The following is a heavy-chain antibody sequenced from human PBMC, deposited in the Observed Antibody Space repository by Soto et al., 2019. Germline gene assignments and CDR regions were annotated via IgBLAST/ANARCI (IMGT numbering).Heavy chain of an antibody. V-gene: IGHV1-69*13. CDR2: IIPIFRTA. D-gene: IGHD3-22*01. Sequence: ASVKVSCKASGGTFSNYDISWVRQAPGQGLEWMGGIIPIFRTANYAQKFQGRVTIAADESTNTAYMELSSLRSEDTAVYYCASRYYYDSSGYYVEWFDPWGQGTLVTVS. J-gene: IGHJ5*02. CDR3: ASRYYYDSSGYYVEWFDP. CDR1: GGTFSNYD.